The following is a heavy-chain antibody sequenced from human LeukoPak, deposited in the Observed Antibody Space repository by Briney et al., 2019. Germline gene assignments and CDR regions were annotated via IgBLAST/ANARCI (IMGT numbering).Heavy chain of an antibody. Sequence: SVKVSCKASGGTLSGYAISWVRQAPGQGLEWMGGIIPIYGTPHSAQKFQGRVTITTDESTNTAYMELSSLRSEDTAVYYCARDREDIVVVPAAKGGYYYYYMDVWGKGTTVTVSS. CDR2: IIPIYGTP. CDR3: ARDREDIVVVPAAKGGYYYYYMDV. CDR1: GGTLSGYA. J-gene: IGHJ6*03. V-gene: IGHV1-69*05. D-gene: IGHD2-2*01.